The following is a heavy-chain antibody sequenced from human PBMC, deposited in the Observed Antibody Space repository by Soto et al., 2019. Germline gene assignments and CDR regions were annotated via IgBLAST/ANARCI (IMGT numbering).Heavy chain of an antibody. CDR1: GGSFSGYY. CDR3: ARHRGAYGYEDYYGMDV. D-gene: IGHD4-17*01. J-gene: IGHJ6*02. Sequence: SETLALTCAVYGGSFSGYYWSWIRQPPGKGLEWIGEINHSGSTNYNPSLKSRVTISVDTSKNQFSLKLSSVTAADTAVYYCARHRGAYGYEDYYGMDVWGQGTTVTVSS. CDR2: INHSGST. V-gene: IGHV4-34*01.